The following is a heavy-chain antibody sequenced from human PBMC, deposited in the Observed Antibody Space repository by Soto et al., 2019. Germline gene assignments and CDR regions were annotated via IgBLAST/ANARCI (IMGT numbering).Heavy chain of an antibody. CDR1: GYTFTSYG. V-gene: IGHV1-18*01. J-gene: IGHJ4*02. CDR2: ISAYNGNT. Sequence: QVQLVQSGAEVKKPGASVKVSCKASGYTFTSYGISWVRQAPGQGLEWMGWISAYNGNTNYAQKLQGRVTMTTDTATSTAYMEMRRLRSDDTAVYYCARSYNWNLKKFFHFDYWGQGTLVTVSS. D-gene: IGHD1-1*01. CDR3: ARSYNWNLKKFFHFDY.